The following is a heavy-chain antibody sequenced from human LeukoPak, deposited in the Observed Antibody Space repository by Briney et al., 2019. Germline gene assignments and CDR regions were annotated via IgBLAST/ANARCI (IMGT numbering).Heavy chain of an antibody. CDR3: ARDVTYQRGYSYGHQPGYFDY. CDR1: GFTFSSYG. D-gene: IGHD5-18*01. CDR2: IWYDGSNK. V-gene: IGHV3-33*01. J-gene: IGHJ4*02. Sequence: GGSLRLSCAASGFTFSSYGMHWVRQAPGKGLEWVAVIWYDGSNKYYADSVKGRFTISRDNSKNTLYLQMTSLRAEDTAVYYCARDVTYQRGYSYGHQPGYFDYWGQGTLVTVSS.